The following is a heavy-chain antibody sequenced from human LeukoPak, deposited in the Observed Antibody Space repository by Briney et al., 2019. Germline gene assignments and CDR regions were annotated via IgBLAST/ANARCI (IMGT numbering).Heavy chain of an antibody. D-gene: IGHD2-15*01. Sequence: PSETLSLTCTVSGGSISSSSYYWGWIRQPPGKGLEWIGSIYYSGSTYYNPSLKSRVTISVDTSKNQFSLKLSSVTAADTAVYYCARQMVAYYYYMDVWGIGTTVTVSS. V-gene: IGHV4-39*01. CDR3: ARQMVAYYYYMDV. CDR1: GGSISSSSYY. CDR2: IYYSGST. J-gene: IGHJ6*03.